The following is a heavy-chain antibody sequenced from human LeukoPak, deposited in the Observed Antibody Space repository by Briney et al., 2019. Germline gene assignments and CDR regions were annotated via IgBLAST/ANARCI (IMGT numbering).Heavy chain of an antibody. D-gene: IGHD1-1*01. CDR3: ARDGAPIDDQYYGLDV. Sequence: LSLTCTVSGGSISSGGYYWSWIRQHPGKGLESVSKIDSNSRVINYADSVKGRFTISRDNGKNIVYLEMSSLRAEDTAVYYCARDGAPIDDQYYGLDVWGQGTTVTVSS. CDR1: GGSISSGGYY. J-gene: IGHJ6*02. V-gene: IGHV3-11*06. CDR2: IDSNSRVI.